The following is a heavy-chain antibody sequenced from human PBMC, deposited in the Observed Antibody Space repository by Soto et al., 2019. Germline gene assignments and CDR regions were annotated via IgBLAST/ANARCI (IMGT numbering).Heavy chain of an antibody. CDR1: GGSFSGYY. Sequence: PSETLSLTCAVYGGSFSGYYWGWVRQPPGKGLEWIGEISHSGSSKYHPSFKSRVTISVDTSNNQFSLRVNSVTPADTAVYYCARGEITLLGGMDVWGQGTTVTVS. CDR3: ARGEITLLGGMDV. CDR2: ISHSGSS. J-gene: IGHJ6*02. D-gene: IGHD3-10*01. V-gene: IGHV4-34*01.